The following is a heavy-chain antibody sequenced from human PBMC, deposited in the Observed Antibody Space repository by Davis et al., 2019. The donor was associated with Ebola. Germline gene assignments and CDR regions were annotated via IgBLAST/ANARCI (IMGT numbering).Heavy chain of an antibody. V-gene: IGHV3-48*03. D-gene: IGHD2-15*01. Sequence: GESLKISCVVSGFTFDDYAMHWVRQPPGKGLEWVSYIGASDEGISYADSVKGRFTISRDNAKDSLYLHMNSLRDDDMAVYYCARRILGDSRGAVDVWGQGTTVTVSS. CDR3: ARRILGDSRGAVDV. J-gene: IGHJ6*02. CDR1: GFTFDDYA. CDR2: IGASDEGI.